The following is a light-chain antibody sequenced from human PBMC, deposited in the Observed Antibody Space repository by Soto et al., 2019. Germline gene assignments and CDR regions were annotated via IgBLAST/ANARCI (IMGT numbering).Light chain of an antibody. CDR2: DAS. J-gene: IGKJ3*01. V-gene: IGKV3-20*01. CDR3: QQYGRAPGLFT. CDR1: QSVSSTY. Sequence: IVLTQSPGTLSLSPGERATLSCRASQSVSSTYLAWYQQKPGQAPRLLIYDASSRATGIPDRFSGSGSGTDFTLTISRLEPEEFAVYYCQQYGRAPGLFTFGPGTKVDIK.